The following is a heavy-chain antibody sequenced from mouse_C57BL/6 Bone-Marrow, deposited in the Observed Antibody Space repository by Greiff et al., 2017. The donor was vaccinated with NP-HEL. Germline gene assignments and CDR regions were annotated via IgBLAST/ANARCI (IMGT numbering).Heavy chain of an antibody. J-gene: IGHJ4*01. CDR2: INPNNGGT. Sequence: VQLQQSGPELVKPGASVKISCKASGYTFTDYYMNWVKQSHGKSLEWIGDINPNNGGTSYNQKFKGKATLTVDKSSSTAYMELRSLTSEDSAVYYCARRSNGYWGQGTSVTVSS. CDR1: GYTFTDYY. CDR3: ARRSNGY. D-gene: IGHD1-1*01. V-gene: IGHV1-26*01.